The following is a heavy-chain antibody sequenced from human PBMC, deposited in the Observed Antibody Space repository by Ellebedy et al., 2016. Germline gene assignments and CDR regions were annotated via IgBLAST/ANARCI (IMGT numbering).Heavy chain of an antibody. CDR1: GGSISSYY. V-gene: IGHV4-59*01. CDR3: ARDGWAMGYGDYGFDY. Sequence: SETLSLTXTVSGGSISSYYWSWIRQPPGKGLEWIGYIYYSGSTNYNPSLKSRVTISVDTSKNQFSLKLSSVTAADTAVYYCARDGWAMGYGDYGFDYWGQGTLVTVSS. CDR2: IYYSGST. D-gene: IGHD4-17*01. J-gene: IGHJ4*02.